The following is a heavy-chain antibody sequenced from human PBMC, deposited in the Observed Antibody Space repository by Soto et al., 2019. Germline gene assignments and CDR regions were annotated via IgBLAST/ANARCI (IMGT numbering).Heavy chain of an antibody. CDR2: INPNSGNI. CDR3: ARGRASGSYYLLDY. Sequence: QVQLVQSGAEVKKPGASVKVSCKASGNTFTSYDINWVRQATGHGLEWMGWINPNSGNIGYAQKFQGRVTMTRDTAIRTAYMEVSRLRSDDTAVYYCARGRASGSYYLLDYWGQGIGVTVSS. J-gene: IGHJ4*02. CDR1: GNTFTSYD. D-gene: IGHD3-10*01. V-gene: IGHV1-8*01.